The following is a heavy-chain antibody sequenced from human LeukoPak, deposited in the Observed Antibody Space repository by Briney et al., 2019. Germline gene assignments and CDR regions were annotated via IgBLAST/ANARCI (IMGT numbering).Heavy chain of an antibody. Sequence: ASVKVSCKASGYTFTSYGISWVRQAPGQGLEWMGWISAYNGSTNYAQKLQGRVTITADESTSTAYMELSSLRSKDTAVYYCARVPDNGFGYCSGGSCYRFDPWGQGTLVTVS. CDR2: ISAYNGST. V-gene: IGHV1-18*01. CDR3: ARVPDNGFGYCSGGSCYRFDP. D-gene: IGHD2-15*01. J-gene: IGHJ5*02. CDR1: GYTFTSYG.